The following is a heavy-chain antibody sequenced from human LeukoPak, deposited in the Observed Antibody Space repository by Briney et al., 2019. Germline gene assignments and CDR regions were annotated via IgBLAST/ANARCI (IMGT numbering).Heavy chain of an antibody. CDR2: IRYDGNNK. Sequence: AGGSLRLSCEASGFSFSFFGLHWVRQAPGKGLEWVAFIRYDGNNKYFADSVKGRFTISRDNSKNTVYLQMNSLKPEDTAVYHCAKDTGDYYDTSGNYYAGWFDPWGQGTLVTVSS. D-gene: IGHD3-22*01. CDR1: GFSFSFFG. J-gene: IGHJ5*02. V-gene: IGHV3-30*02. CDR3: AKDTGDYYDTSGNYYAGWFDP.